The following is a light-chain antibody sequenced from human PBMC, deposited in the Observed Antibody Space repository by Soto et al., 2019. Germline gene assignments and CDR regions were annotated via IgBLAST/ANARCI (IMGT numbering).Light chain of an antibody. J-gene: IGKJ4*02. Sequence: DIQMTQTQSSLSASVGDRVTITCQASQDISNYLNWYQQKPGKAPKLLVYDASNLETGVPSRFSGSGSGTDFTFTISSLQPEDIATYYCQQYDNLPPGFGGGTKVDIK. CDR2: DAS. V-gene: IGKV1-33*01. CDR3: QQYDNLPPG. CDR1: QDISNY.